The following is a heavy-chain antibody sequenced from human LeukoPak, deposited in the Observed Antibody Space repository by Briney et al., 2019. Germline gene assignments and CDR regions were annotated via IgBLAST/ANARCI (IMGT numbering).Heavy chain of an antibody. V-gene: IGHV3-7*01. CDR2: INQDGDEI. CDR1: GFTFSSYG. J-gene: IGHJ6*02. Sequence: HAGGSLRLSCAASGFTFSSYGMHWVRQAPGKGLEWVANINQDGDEIYYVDSVRGRFTISRDNAKNSLFLQMTSLRAEDTAVYYCASPLQYDFWSGYDRHYYYGMKVWGQGTRVTVSS. CDR3: ASPLQYDFWSGYDRHYYYGMKV. D-gene: IGHD3-3*01.